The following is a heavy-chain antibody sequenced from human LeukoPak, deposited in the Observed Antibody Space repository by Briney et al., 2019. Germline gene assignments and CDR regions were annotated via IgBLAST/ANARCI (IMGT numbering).Heavy chain of an antibody. CDR3: ARGRVPMIRGLWCDLDV. V-gene: IGHV3-33*01. Sequence: GMSLRLSCAASGFTFSSSGMHWVRQAPGKGLEWVAAIWYDGNNQYHADSLKGRITISRDNAKNTLYLQVNSLRADDTAVYYCARGRVPMIRGLWCDLDVWGQGTTVTVSS. D-gene: IGHD3-10*01. CDR1: GFTFSSSG. CDR2: IWYDGNNQ. J-gene: IGHJ6*02.